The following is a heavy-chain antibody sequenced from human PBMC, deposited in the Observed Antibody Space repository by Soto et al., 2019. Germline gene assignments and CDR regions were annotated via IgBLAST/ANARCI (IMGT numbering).Heavy chain of an antibody. V-gene: IGHV4-31*03. CDR3: ARDSRDAFDI. CDR1: GGSISSGGYY. Sequence: SETLSFTCTVSGGSISSGGYYWSWIRQHPGKGLEWIGYIYYSGSTYYNPSLKSRVTISADTSKNQFSLKLSSVTAADTAVYYCARDSRDAFDIWGQGTMVTVSS. CDR2: IYYSGST. J-gene: IGHJ3*02.